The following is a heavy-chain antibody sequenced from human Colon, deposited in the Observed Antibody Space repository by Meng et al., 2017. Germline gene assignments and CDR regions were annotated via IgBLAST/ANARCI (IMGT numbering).Heavy chain of an antibody. CDR2: ILHSANN. Sequence: LQASGPGPVKPSVPLSLTGAVTSAAISCGNWWRWPRQKRVKGLEWLGEILHSANNNYNRSLKSRVAITVDKSKNQFCLRLSAAAAADTAVHYYARRDSNPWFDPWGQGILVTVSS. CDR3: ARRDSNPWFDP. D-gene: IGHD3-22*01. CDR1: SAAISCGNW. V-gene: IGHV4-4*02. J-gene: IGHJ5*02.